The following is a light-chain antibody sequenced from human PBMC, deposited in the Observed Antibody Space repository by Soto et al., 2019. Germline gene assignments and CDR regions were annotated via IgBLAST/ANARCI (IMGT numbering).Light chain of an antibody. V-gene: IGKV3-15*01. CDR3: QQYSNWPPIT. CDR1: QNIKSNY. CDR2: DTS. J-gene: IGKJ5*01. Sequence: EIVMTQSPATLSVSPGERATLSCRGSQNIKSNYLAWYRQKPGQAPRLLIYDTSTRATGIPARFSGSGSGTEFTLTIGSLQSEDFVVYYCQQYSNWPPITFGQGTRLEIK.